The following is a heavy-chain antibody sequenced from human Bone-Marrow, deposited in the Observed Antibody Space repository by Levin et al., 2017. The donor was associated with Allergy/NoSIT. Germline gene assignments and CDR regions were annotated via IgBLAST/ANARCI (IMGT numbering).Heavy chain of an antibody. J-gene: IGHJ5*02. D-gene: IGHD3-10*01. CDR1: GFPFRTYW. CDR2: IQSNGKT. Sequence: LSLTCAASGFPFRTYWMHWVRPAPGKGLVWVSRIQSNGKTNYADSVKGRLTISRDNAKNTLYLQMNSLTVEDTAVYYCARDRFYSDSGSNFSWFDPWGQGTLVTVSS. V-gene: IGHV3-74*01. CDR3: ARDRFYSDSGSNFSWFDP.